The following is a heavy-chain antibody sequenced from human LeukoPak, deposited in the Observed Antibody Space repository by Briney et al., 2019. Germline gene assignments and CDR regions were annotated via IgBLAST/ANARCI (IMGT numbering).Heavy chain of an antibody. CDR2: ISYDGSNK. CDR1: GFTLSSFG. CDR3: AKDLSYSTDWPYFDY. D-gene: IGHD6-19*01. V-gene: IGHV3-30*18. J-gene: IGHJ4*02. Sequence: GRSLRLSCAASGFTLSSFGMHWVRQAPGKGLEWVAIISYDGSNKYYADSVKGRFTISRDNSKNTLYLQLNSLRIEDTAVYYCAKDLSYSTDWPYFDYWGQGTLVTVSS.